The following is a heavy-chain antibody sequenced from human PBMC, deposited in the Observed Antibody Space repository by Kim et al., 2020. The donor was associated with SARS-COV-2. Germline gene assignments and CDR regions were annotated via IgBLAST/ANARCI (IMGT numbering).Heavy chain of an antibody. CDR2: IYYSGST. J-gene: IGHJ5*02. V-gene: IGHV4-59*08. CDR1: GGSISSYY. D-gene: IGHD3-10*01. Sequence: SETLSLTCTVSGGSISSYYWSWIRQPPGKGLEWIGYIYYSGSTNYNPSLKSRVTISVDTSKNQFSLKLSSVTAADTAVYYCARHKTTMVRGVTGWFDPWGQGTLVPVSS. CDR3: ARHKTTMVRGVTGWFDP.